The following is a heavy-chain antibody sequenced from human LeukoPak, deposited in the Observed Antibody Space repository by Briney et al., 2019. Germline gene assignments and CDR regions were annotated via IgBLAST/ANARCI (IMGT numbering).Heavy chain of an antibody. CDR1: GFTFSSYA. Sequence: GGSLRLSCAASGFTFSSYAMSWVRQAPGKGLEWVSVISGSGGSTYYADSVKGRFTISRDNSKNTLYLQMDSLRAEDTAVYYCAKAADIVATWRSYFDCWGQGTLGTVSS. J-gene: IGHJ4*02. CDR2: ISGSGGST. D-gene: IGHD5-12*01. CDR3: AKAADIVATWRSYFDC. V-gene: IGHV3-23*01.